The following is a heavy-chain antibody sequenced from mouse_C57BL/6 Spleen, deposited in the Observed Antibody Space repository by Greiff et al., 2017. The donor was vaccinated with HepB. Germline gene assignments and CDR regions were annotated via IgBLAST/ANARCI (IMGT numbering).Heavy chain of an antibody. CDR3: ARAVVGDWYFDV. J-gene: IGHJ1*03. CDR1: GFNIKDYY. Sequence: VQLQQSGAELVKPGASVKLSCTASGFNIKDYYMHWVKQRTEQGLEWIGRIDPEDGETKYAQKFQGKATITADTSSNTAYLQLSSLTSEDTAVYYCARAVVGDWYFDVWGTGTTVTVSS. V-gene: IGHV14-2*01. CDR2: IDPEDGET. D-gene: IGHD1-1*01.